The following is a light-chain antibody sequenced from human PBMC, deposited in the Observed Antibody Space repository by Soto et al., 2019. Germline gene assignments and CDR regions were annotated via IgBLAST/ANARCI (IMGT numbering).Light chain of an antibody. CDR1: QSISTW. Sequence: DIPMTQSPSTLSASVGDRVTITCRASQSISTWVAWYQQKPGKAPKLLTADASSLESGVPSRFSGSGPGAEFTPAIGSLQSHDFATYYCQEYSYCSPWTFGQGTKVEIK. V-gene: IGKV1-5*01. CDR2: DAS. J-gene: IGKJ1*01. CDR3: QEYSYCSPWT.